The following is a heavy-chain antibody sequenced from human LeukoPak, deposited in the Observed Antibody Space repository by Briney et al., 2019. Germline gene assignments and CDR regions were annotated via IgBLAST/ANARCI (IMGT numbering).Heavy chain of an antibody. D-gene: IGHD1-26*01. CDR1: GGSISSYY. J-gene: IGHJ3*02. CDR2: IYYSGRT. V-gene: IGHV4-59*01. Sequence: PSETLSLTCTVSGGSISSYYWSWIRQPPGKGLEWIGYIYYSGRTNYNPSLKSRVTISVDTSKNQFSLKLSSVTAADTAVYYCARSGLVGATLQAFDIWGQGTMVTVSS. CDR3: ARSGLVGATLQAFDI.